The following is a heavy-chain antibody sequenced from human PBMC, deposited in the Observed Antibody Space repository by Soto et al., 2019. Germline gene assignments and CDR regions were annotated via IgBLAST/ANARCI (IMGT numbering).Heavy chain of an antibody. Sequence: QVQLVQSGAEVKKPGASVKVSCKASGYTFTSYDINWVRQATGQGLEWMGWMNPNSGNTGYAQKFQGRVTLTRNTSISTAYMELSSLRSEDTAVYYCARVAGYSGYDYSWFDPWGQGTLVTVSS. CDR2: MNPNSGNT. CDR3: ARVAGYSGYDYSWFDP. CDR1: GYTFTSYD. J-gene: IGHJ5*02. D-gene: IGHD5-12*01. V-gene: IGHV1-8*01.